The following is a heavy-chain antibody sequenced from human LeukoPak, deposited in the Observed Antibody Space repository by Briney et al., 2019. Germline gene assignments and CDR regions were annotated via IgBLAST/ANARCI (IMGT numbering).Heavy chain of an antibody. CDR1: GFTFSNYA. CDR2: IGGSGGST. CDR3: ARLTWPFDDDVSQTGFEY. J-gene: IGHJ4*02. Sequence: GGSLRLSCAASGFTFSNYAMSWVRQAPGKGLEWVSAIGGSGGSTYYADSVKGRFTISRDNSKNTLYLQMNSLRVEDTAVYYCARLTWPFDDDVSQTGFEYWGQGTLVTVS. V-gene: IGHV3-23*01. D-gene: IGHD3-9*01.